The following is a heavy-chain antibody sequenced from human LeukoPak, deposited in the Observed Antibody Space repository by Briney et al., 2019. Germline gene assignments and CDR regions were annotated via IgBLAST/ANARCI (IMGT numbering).Heavy chain of an antibody. J-gene: IGHJ6*03. D-gene: IGHD2-2*01. V-gene: IGHV1-69*11. CDR2: IIPILGTA. Sequence: SVKVSCKASGCTFSSYGISWVRQAPGQGLEWMGWIIPILGTANYAQKFQGRVTITADESTSTAYMELSSLRAEDTAVYYCAKDGLRICSSTSCLYYCYYYYMDVWGKGTTVTVSS. CDR3: AKDGLRICSSTSCLYYCYYYYMDV. CDR1: GCTFSSYG.